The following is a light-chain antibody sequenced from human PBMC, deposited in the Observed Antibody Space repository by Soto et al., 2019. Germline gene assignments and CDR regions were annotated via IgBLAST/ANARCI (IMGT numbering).Light chain of an antibody. CDR3: QNFADSPFT. V-gene: IGKV3-20*01. CDR1: ETISSHY. J-gene: IGKJ3*01. CDR2: GAS. Sequence: EIVLMHAPDTLSLSPGERATLSCRASETISSHYIAWYQQKPGQAPRLLIFGASTRATGIPDRFSGSWSGTDFTLTISRLEPEDFAVYYCQNFADSPFTFGPGTKVDIK.